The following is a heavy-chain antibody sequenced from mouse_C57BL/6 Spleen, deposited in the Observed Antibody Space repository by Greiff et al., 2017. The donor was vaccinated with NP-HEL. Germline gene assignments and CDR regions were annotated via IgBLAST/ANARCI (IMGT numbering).Heavy chain of an antibody. CDR2: IYPSDSET. D-gene: IGHD2-2*01. V-gene: IGHV1-61*01. Sequence: VKLKQPGAELVRPGSSVKLSCKASGYTFTSYWMDWVKQRPGQGLEWIGNIYPSDSETHYNQKFKDKATLTVDKSSSTAYMQLSSLTSEDSAVYYCARDGYGMDYWGQGTSVTVSS. CDR1: GYTFTSYW. CDR3: ARDGYGMDY. J-gene: IGHJ4*01.